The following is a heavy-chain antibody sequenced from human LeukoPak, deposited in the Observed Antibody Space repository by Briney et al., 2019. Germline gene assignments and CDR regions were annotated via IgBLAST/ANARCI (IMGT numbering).Heavy chain of an antibody. CDR3: SSQPAVLDLDC. J-gene: IGHJ4*02. CDR2: IRPDGSGK. D-gene: IGHD2/OR15-2a*01. V-gene: IGHV3-7*01. Sequence: GGSLILSCAASGFAFRSYWMTWVRQAPGKGLEWVANIRPDGSGKNYVDSVKGRFTISRDNANNALFLQMKGLRVEDTAVYYCSSQPAVLDLDCWGQGALVTVSS. CDR1: GFAFRSYW.